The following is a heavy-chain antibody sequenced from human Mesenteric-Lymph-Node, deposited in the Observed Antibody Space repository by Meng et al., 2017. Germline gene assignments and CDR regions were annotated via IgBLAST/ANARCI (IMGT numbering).Heavy chain of an antibody. CDR2: IKQDGSEK. CDR1: GFVSGSYW. D-gene: IGHD3-10*01. J-gene: IGHJ3*02. Sequence: ETLSLTCAASGFVSGSYWMTWVRQAPGKGLEWVANIKQDGSEKYYVDSVKDRFTISRENTKNSLYLQMNSLRAEDTAVYYCARVRGSGSFDIWGQGTLVTVSS. CDR3: ARVRGSGSFDI. V-gene: IGHV3-7*01.